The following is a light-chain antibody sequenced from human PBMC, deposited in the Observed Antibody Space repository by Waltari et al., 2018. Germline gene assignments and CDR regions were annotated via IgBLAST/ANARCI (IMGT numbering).Light chain of an antibody. Sequence: SALTQPASVSGSPGQSITISCTGTSSAVGHSNHVHRYQQRPVKAPKLMIYDLRYPPSGISSRFSGSKSGSTASLTIYGLQAEDEADYYCSSFTSASTVGVIFGGGTKLTVL. CDR2: DLR. V-gene: IGLV2-14*03. J-gene: IGLJ2*01. CDR1: SSAVGHSNH. CDR3: SSFTSASTVGVI.